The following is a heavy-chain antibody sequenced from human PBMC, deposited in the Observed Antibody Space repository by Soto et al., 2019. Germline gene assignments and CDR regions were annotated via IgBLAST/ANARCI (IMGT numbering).Heavy chain of an antibody. CDR2: ISGSGGST. J-gene: IGHJ4*02. Sequence: GGSLRLSCAASGFTLSSYAMSWVRQAPGKGLEWVSAISGSGGSTYYADSVKGRFTISRDNSKNTLYLQMNSLRAEDTAVYYCAKEWRHYGSGTGNFDYWGQGTLVTVSS. CDR3: AKEWRHYGSGTGNFDY. D-gene: IGHD3-10*01. V-gene: IGHV3-23*01. CDR1: GFTLSSYA.